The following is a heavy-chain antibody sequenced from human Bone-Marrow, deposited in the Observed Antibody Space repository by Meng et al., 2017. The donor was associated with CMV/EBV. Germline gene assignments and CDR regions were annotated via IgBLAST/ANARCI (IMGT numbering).Heavy chain of an antibody. Sequence: GESLKISCVASGFTFSNYWMHWVRQDPQKGLVWVSRIKGDGTSVSYVDSVKGRFTISRDNVKNTLYLQMNNLRVEDTAVFYCVRDGVGAPPFDYWGQGTLVTVPS. J-gene: IGHJ4*02. CDR1: GFTFSNYW. CDR2: IKGDGTSV. D-gene: IGHD1-26*01. CDR3: VRDGVGAPPFDY. V-gene: IGHV3-74*01.